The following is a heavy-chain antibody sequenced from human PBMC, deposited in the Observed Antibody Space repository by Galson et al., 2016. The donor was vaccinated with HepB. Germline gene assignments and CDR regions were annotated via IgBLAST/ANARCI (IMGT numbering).Heavy chain of an antibody. CDR2: IWNDGSNK. V-gene: IGHV3-33*01. J-gene: IGHJ4*02. CDR3: ARGGAEMAVAVTAFDY. Sequence: SLRLSCAASGFTFSRYGMHWVRQAPGKGLEWLACIWNDGSNKYYVDSVKGRFTISRDNSKNTLYLQMNSLRAEDTAVYYCARGGAEMAVAVTAFDYWGQGTLVTVSS. CDR1: GFTFSRYG. D-gene: IGHD6-19*01.